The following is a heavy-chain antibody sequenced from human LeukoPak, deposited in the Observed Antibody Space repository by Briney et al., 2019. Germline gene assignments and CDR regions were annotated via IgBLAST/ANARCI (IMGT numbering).Heavy chain of an antibody. CDR1: GGSISSYY. D-gene: IGHD4-17*01. CDR3: ARHVYGYGDRSVFDM. V-gene: IGHV4-59*05. J-gene: IGHJ3*02. Sequence: SETLSLTCTVSGGSISSYYWSWIRQPAGKGLEWIGSIYYSGSTSYNPSLKSRVTKSVDTSKNQFSLKLSSVTAADTAVYYCARHVYGYGDRSVFDMWGQGTMVTVSS. CDR2: IYYSGST.